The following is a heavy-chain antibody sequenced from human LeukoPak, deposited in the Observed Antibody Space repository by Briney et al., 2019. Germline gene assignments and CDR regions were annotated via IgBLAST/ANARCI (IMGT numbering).Heavy chain of an antibody. CDR2: VSRSGGTK. V-gene: IGHV3-23*01. Sequence: GGSLRLSCVGSGFTFSSCAITWVRQAPGKGLEWVSVVSRSGGTKYYADSVKGRFTVSRDNSMSTAFLQMSSLKAEDTAVYFCAKFSGPGTYNPLDYWGQGTLVTVSS. J-gene: IGHJ4*02. CDR1: GFTFSSCA. D-gene: IGHD5-24*01. CDR3: AKFSGPGTYNPLDY.